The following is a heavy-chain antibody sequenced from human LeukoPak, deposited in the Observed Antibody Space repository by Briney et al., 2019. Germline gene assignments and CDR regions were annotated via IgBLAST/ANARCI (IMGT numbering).Heavy chain of an antibody. Sequence: MSSETLSLTCAVYGGSFSGYYWSWIRQPPGKGLEWIGEINHSGSTNYNPSLKSRVTISVDTSKNQFSLKLSSVTAADTAVYYCARGRSYYYDSSGYSLYYHYYYGMDVWGQGTTVTVSS. J-gene: IGHJ6*02. CDR2: INHSGST. D-gene: IGHD3-22*01. V-gene: IGHV4-34*01. CDR1: GGSFSGYY. CDR3: ARGRSYYYDSSGYSLYYHYYYGMDV.